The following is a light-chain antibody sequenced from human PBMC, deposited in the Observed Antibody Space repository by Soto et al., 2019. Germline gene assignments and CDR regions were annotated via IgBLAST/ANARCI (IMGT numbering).Light chain of an antibody. CDR1: SSDVGDYNY. Sequence: QSALTQPASVSGSPGQSITISCTGASSDVGDYNYVSWYQHHPGKAPKLVIYDVSSRPSGVSGRFSGSKSGNTVSLTISGLQAEDEADYYCSSYATSSTLEWVFGGGTKLTVL. J-gene: IGLJ3*02. CDR2: DVS. V-gene: IGLV2-14*03. CDR3: SSYATSSTLEWV.